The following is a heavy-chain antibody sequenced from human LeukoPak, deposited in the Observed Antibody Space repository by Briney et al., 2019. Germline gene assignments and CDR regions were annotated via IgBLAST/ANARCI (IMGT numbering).Heavy chain of an antibody. D-gene: IGHD3-16*01. V-gene: IGHV4-34*01. CDR3: ARGQIRGVGLFDY. CDR2: INHSGST. CDR1: GGSFSGYY. J-gene: IGHJ4*01. Sequence: SETLSLTCAVYGGSFSGYYWSWIRQPPGKGREWIGEINHSGSTNYNPSLKSRVTLSVDESKNQFSLKLSSVTAADTAVYYCARGQIRGVGLFDYWGHGTLVTVSS.